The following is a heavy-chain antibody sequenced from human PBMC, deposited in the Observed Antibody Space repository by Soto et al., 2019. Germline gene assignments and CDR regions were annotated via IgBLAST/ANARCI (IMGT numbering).Heavy chain of an antibody. J-gene: IGHJ3*02. D-gene: IGHD3-22*01. CDR3: ARVITMIVDNLAYDGFDI. CDR1: GFTFSSYA. CDR2: ISYDGSNK. V-gene: IGHV3-30-3*01. Sequence: GGSLRLSCSASGFTFSSYAMHWVREAPGKGLEWVAVISYDGSNKSYADSVKGRFTISRDNSKNTLYLQMNSPRAEDTAVYYCARVITMIVDNLAYDGFDIWGQGTLCAV.